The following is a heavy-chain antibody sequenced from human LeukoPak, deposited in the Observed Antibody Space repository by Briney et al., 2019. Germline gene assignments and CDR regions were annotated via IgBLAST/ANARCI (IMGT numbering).Heavy chain of an antibody. J-gene: IGHJ4*02. CDR2: IRSDGGTI. CDR1: GFTFSNHW. V-gene: IGHV3-74*01. D-gene: IGHD6-13*01. CDR3: ARGGSSWLDY. Sequence: QPGGSLRLSCAASGFTFSNHWMHWVRQTPGKGLVWVSRIRSDGGTIDYADSVRGRFTISRDNAKNTLSLQMNSLRVEDTAVYYCARGGSSWLDYWGQGTLVTVSS.